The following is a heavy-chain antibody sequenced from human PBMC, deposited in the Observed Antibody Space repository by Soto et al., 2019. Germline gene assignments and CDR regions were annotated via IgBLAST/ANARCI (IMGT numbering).Heavy chain of an antibody. CDR1: GGSFSGYI. CDR2: ISYSGST. Sequence: PSETLSLTCDVYGGSFSGYIWTWIRQTPGKGLQWIGYISYSGSTDYNPSLKSRVTISFDASKNQISLQVRSATAADAAVYYCARDLKEYCSDGKCNWFDPWGQGTLVTVSS. D-gene: IGHD2-15*01. CDR3: ARDLKEYCSDGKCNWFDP. J-gene: IGHJ5*02. V-gene: IGHV4-34*11.